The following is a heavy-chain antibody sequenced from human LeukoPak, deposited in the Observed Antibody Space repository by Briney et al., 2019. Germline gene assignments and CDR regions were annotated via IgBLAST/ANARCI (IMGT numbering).Heavy chain of an antibody. CDR3: ARGSYYDILTGYFYYYYYMDV. J-gene: IGHJ6*03. V-gene: IGHV4-34*01. Sequence: PSETLSLTCAVYGGSFSGYYWSWIRQPPGKGLEWIGEISHSGSTNYNPSLKSRVTISVDTSKNQFSLKLSSVTAADTAVYYCARGSYYDILTGYFYYYYYMDVWGKGTTVTISS. CDR1: GGSFSGYY. CDR2: ISHSGST. D-gene: IGHD3-9*01.